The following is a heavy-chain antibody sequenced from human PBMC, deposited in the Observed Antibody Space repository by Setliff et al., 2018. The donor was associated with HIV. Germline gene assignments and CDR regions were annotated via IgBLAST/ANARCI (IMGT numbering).Heavy chain of an antibody. CDR3: ARFCAGGTCPDV. Sequence: SETLSLTCSVSGGSISSYYWSWIRQPPGKGLEWIGYIYYSGSTNYNPSLKSRVTISVDTAKNQCSLKLFSVTAADTAVYYCARFCAGGTCPDVWGKGTTVTVSS. CDR1: GGSISSYY. CDR2: IYYSGST. V-gene: IGHV4-59*08. D-gene: IGHD2-8*02. J-gene: IGHJ6*04.